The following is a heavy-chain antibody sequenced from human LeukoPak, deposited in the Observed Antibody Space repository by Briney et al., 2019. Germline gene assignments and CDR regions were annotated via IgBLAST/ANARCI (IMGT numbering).Heavy chain of an antibody. J-gene: IGHJ4*02. V-gene: IGHV3-21*01. D-gene: IGHD2-15*01. CDR2: IPSSSTYI. CDR1: GFTFSSYS. Sequence: GGSLRLSCAASGFTFSSYSMNWVRQAPGKGLEWVSSIPSSSTYIYYADSVKGRFTISRDNAKNSLYLQMNSLRAEDTAVYYCTRDMSGYCSGDKCFYFDYWGQGTPVTVSS. CDR3: TRDMSGYCSGDKCFYFDY.